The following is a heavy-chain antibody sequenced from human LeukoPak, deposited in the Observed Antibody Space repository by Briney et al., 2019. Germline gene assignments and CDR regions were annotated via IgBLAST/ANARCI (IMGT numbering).Heavy chain of an antibody. J-gene: IGHJ4*02. CDR3: ARDGRWSGTAMGY. CDR2: IIPIFGTA. V-gene: IGHV1-69*05. D-gene: IGHD5-18*01. Sequence: SVKVCCKASGGTFSSYAISWVRQAPGQGLEWMGRIIPIFGTANYAQKFQGRVTITTDESTSTAYMELSSLRSEDTAVYYCARDGRWSGTAMGYWGQGTLVTVSS. CDR1: GGTFSSYA.